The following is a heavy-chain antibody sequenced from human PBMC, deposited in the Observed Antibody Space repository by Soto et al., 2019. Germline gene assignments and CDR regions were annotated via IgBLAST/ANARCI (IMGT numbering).Heavy chain of an antibody. V-gene: IGHV2-26*01. CDR2: IFSNDEK. CDR3: ARIRDGDNHNWFDP. Sequence: QVTLKESGPVLVKPTETLTLTCTVSGFSLSNPRMGVSWIRQPPGKALEWLAHIFSNDEKSYSTSLKSRLTISKDTSKSHVVLTMTNMAPVDTATYYCARIRDGDNHNWFDPWGQGTLVTVSS. J-gene: IGHJ5*02. D-gene: IGHD1-1*01. CDR1: GFSLSNPRMG.